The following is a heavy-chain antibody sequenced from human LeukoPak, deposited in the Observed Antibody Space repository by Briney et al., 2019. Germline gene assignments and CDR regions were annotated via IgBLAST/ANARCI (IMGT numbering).Heavy chain of an antibody. J-gene: IGHJ2*01. V-gene: IGHV3-21*01. CDR3: ARAPPYCGGDCSDWYFDL. CDR1: GFTFSTYS. Sequence: GGSLRLSCAASGFTFSTYSMNWLRQAPGKGLEWGSSISTGSSSIYYADSVKVQFTISRDNAKNSLSLQVNSVRAEDTAVYYCARAPPYCGGDCSDWYFDLWGSGTMVTASS. CDR2: ISTGSSSI. D-gene: IGHD2-21*02.